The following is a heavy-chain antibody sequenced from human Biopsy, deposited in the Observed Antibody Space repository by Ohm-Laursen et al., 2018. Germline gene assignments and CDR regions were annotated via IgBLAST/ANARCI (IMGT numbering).Heavy chain of an antibody. CDR2: VNPNGGST. CDR3: ARDQCDFWSGYCSHYFYFGMDV. CDR1: GYTFTDHY. V-gene: IGHV1-46*01. J-gene: IGHJ6*02. D-gene: IGHD3-3*01. Sequence: ASVKVSCKASGYTFTDHYLHWVRQAPGQGLEWMGVVNPNGGSTNYAQKFQGRVSMTRDRSTSTVFMELSSLKSEDTAVYFCARDQCDFWSGYCSHYFYFGMDVWGQGTMVTVSS.